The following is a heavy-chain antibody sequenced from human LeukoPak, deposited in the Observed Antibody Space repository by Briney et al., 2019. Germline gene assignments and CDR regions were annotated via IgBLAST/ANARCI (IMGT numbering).Heavy chain of an antibody. CDR2: IYYSGST. CDR3: ARGRLEETTVTTTDDY. V-gene: IGHV4-59*01. D-gene: IGHD4-17*01. J-gene: IGHJ4*02. Sequence: SETLSLTCTVSGGSISSYYWSWIRQPPGKGLEWIGYIYYSGSTNYNPSLKSRVTISVDTSKNQFSLKLSSVTAADTAVYYCARGRLEETTVTTTDDYWGQGTLVTVSS. CDR1: GGSISSYY.